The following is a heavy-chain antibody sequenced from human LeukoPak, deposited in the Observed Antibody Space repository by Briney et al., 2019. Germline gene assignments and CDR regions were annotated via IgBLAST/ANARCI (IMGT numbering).Heavy chain of an antibody. CDR1: GGSIRSNY. CDR3: ARLTLYSYGNLDY. J-gene: IGHJ4*02. V-gene: IGHV4-59*01. D-gene: IGHD5-18*01. Sequence: SETLSLTCTVSGGSIRSNYWGWIRQPPGKGLEWIGYIYYSGSTSYNPSLTSRVTISVDTSNNQFSLKLSSVTAADTAVYYCARLTLYSYGNLDYWGQGTLVTVSS. CDR2: IYYSGST.